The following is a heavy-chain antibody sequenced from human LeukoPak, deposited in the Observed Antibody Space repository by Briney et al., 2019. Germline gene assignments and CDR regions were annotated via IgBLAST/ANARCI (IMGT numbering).Heavy chain of an antibody. Sequence: SETLSLTCTVSGGSVSSGIYYWSWIRQPPGKGLEWIGYIYYSGSTNYNPSLKSRVTISVDTSKNQFSLKLSSVTAADTAVYYCARDRMYCSSTSCYDWFDPWGQGNLVTVSS. V-gene: IGHV4-61*01. J-gene: IGHJ5*02. CDR1: GGSVSSGIYY. D-gene: IGHD2-2*01. CDR3: ARDRMYCSSTSCYDWFDP. CDR2: IYYSGST.